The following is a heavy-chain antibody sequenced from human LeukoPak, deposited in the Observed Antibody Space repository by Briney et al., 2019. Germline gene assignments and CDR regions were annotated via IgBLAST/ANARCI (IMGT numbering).Heavy chain of an antibody. V-gene: IGHV4-59*01. Sequence: PSETLSLTCTVSGGSISSYYWSWIRQPPGKGLEWIGYIYYSGSTNYNPSLKSRVTISVDTSKNQFSLKLSSVTAADTAVYYCARGYYDSSGYYVRSNWFDPRGQGTLVTVSS. CDR2: IYYSGST. D-gene: IGHD3-22*01. CDR3: ARGYYDSSGYYVRSNWFDP. CDR1: GGSISSYY. J-gene: IGHJ5*02.